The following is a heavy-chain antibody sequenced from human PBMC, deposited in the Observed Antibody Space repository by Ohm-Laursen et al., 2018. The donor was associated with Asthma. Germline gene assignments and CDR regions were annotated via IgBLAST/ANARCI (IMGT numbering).Heavy chain of an antibody. D-gene: IGHD4-17*01. J-gene: IGHJ5*02. CDR1: GFSFHEYA. CDR2: ISWNSGSI. Sequence: SLRLSCAASGFSFHEYAMHWVRQSPGKGLEWVSGISWNSGSIGYADSVRGRFTISRDSAKNSLYLQMNSLRPEDTAFYYCAKLVGVTTAWGQGTLVTVSS. V-gene: IGHV3-9*01. CDR3: AKLVGVTTA.